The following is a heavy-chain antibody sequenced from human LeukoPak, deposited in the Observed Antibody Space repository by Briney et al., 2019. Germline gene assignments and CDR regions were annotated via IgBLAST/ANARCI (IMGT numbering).Heavy chain of an antibody. CDR2: ISAYNGNT. J-gene: IGHJ4*02. D-gene: IGHD3-9*01. CDR1: GYTFTSYG. CDR3: ARDRAYDILTGYSSLGY. V-gene: IGHV1-18*04. Sequence: ASVKVSCKASGYTFTSYGISWVRQAPGQGLEGMGWISAYNGNTNYAPTLQGRVTMTTDTSTSTAYMELRSLRSDDTAVYYCARDRAYDILTGYSSLGYWGQGTLVTVSS.